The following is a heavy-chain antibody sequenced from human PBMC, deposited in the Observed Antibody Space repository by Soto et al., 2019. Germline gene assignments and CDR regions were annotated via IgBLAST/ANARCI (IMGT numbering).Heavy chain of an antibody. CDR2: ISGSGGST. D-gene: IGHD3-10*01. Sequence: GGSLRLSCAASGFTFSSYAMSWVRQAPGKGLEWGSAISGSGGSTYYADSVKGRFTISRDNSKNTLYLQMNSLRAEDTAVYYCTKDIGTLRFGELLFDYWGKGTLVTVSS. V-gene: IGHV3-23*01. CDR3: TKDIGTLRFGELLFDY. J-gene: IGHJ4*02. CDR1: GFTFSSYA.